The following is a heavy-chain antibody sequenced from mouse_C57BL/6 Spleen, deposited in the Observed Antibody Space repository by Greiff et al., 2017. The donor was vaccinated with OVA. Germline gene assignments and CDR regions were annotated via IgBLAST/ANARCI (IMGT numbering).Heavy chain of an antibody. J-gene: IGHJ1*03. CDR3: ARRLSWYFDV. D-gene: IGHD3-2*02. CDR2: IDPSDSYT. Sequence: VQLQQPGAELVMPGASVKLSCKASGYTFTSYWMHWVKQRPGQGLEWIGEIDPSDSYTNYNQKFKGKSTLTVDKSSSTAYMQLSSLTSEDSAVYYCARRLSWYFDVWGTGTTVTVSS. V-gene: IGHV1-69*01. CDR1: GYTFTSYW.